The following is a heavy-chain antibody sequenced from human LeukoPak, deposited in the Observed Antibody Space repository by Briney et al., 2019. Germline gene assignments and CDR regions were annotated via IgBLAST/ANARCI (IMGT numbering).Heavy chain of an antibody. D-gene: IGHD2-2*01. CDR1: GFSFSSSA. CDR2: ISSNGGSA. V-gene: IGHV3-23*01. J-gene: IGHJ4*02. Sequence: GGSLRLSCAASGFSFSSSAMGWVRQAPGKGLEGVSSISSNGGSAYYAESVKGRFTISRDNSKNTLYLQMNSLRAEDTAVYYCAKYIVVVPAAPFDYWGQGTLVTVSS. CDR3: AKYIVVVPAAPFDY.